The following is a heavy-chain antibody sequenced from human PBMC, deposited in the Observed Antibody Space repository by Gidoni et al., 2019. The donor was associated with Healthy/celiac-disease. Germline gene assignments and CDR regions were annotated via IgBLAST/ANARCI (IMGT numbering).Heavy chain of an antibody. Sequence: QVQLQESGPGLVKPSEPLSLTCTVSGGSVSSGSYYWSWIRQPPGKGLEWIGYIYYRGSTNYNPSLKSRVTISVDTSKNQFSLKLSSVTAADTAVYYCARGPYCSGGSCYSDYWGQGTLVTVSS. D-gene: IGHD2-15*01. CDR2: IYYRGST. J-gene: IGHJ4*02. V-gene: IGHV4-61*01. CDR1: GGSVSSGSYY. CDR3: ARGPYCSGGSCYSDY.